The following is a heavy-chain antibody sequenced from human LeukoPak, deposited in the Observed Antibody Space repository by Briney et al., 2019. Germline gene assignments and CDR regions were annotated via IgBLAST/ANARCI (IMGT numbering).Heavy chain of an antibody. Sequence: SETLSLTCTVSGGSISSYYWSWIRQPPGKGLEWIGYIYYSGSTNYNPSLKSRVTISVDTSKNQFSLELSSVTAADTAVYYCARGALDTWYYYCYGMDVWGQGTTVTVSS. CDR2: IYYSGST. V-gene: IGHV4-59*01. D-gene: IGHD1-1*01. J-gene: IGHJ6*02. CDR3: ARGALDTWYYYCYGMDV. CDR1: GGSISSYY.